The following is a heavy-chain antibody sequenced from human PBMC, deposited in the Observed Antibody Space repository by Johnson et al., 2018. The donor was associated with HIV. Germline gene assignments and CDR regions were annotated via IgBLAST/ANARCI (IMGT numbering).Heavy chain of an antibody. D-gene: IGHD1-26*01. V-gene: IGHV3-66*02. CDR1: GFAVSSNY. J-gene: IGHJ3*02. Sequence: VQLVESGGGVVQPGRSLRLSCAASGFAVSSNYMSWVRQAPGKGLEWVSVIYSGGTTYNADSVKGRFTISRDNSKNTLYLQMNGLRADDTAVYYCARGSGGIVGAQDIWGQGTMVTVSS. CDR3: ARGSGGIVGAQDI. CDR2: IYSGGTT.